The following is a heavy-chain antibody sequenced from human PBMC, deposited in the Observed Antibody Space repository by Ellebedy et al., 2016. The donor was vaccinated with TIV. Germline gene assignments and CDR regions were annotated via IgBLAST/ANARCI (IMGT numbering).Heavy chain of an antibody. V-gene: IGHV3-23*01. CDR2: ITGSGLST. CDR1: GFSFGDYA. CDR3: AKGDSTVTNTFAVHSFDP. D-gene: IGHD4-17*01. Sequence: GESLKISXAASGFSFGDYAMSWVRQAPGTGLEWLSSITGSGLSTYYADSVKGRFTISRDNSNNTLWLQLTGLRAEDTAVYYCAKGDSTVTNTFAVHSFDPWGQGTQVTVSS. J-gene: IGHJ5*02.